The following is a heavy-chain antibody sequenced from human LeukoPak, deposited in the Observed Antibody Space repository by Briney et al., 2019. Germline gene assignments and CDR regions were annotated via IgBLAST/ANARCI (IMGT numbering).Heavy chain of an antibody. CDR3: ARGLRITMVQLRRRRGYYFDY. J-gene: IGHJ4*02. CDR2: INHSGST. V-gene: IGHV4-34*01. Sequence: SETLSLTCAVYGGSFSGYYWSWIRQPPGKGLEWIGEINHSGSTNYNPSLKSRVTISVDTSKNQFSLKLSSVTAADTAVYYCARGLRITMVQLRRRRGYYFDYWGQGTLVTGSS. D-gene: IGHD3-10*01. CDR1: GGSFSGYY.